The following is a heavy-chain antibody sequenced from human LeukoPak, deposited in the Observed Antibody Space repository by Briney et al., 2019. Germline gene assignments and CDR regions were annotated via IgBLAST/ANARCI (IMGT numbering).Heavy chain of an antibody. V-gene: IGHV3-30*18. CDR2: ISYDGSNK. J-gene: IGHJ4*02. Sequence: PGGSLRLSCAASGFTFSSYGMHWVRPAPGEGLEWVAVISYDGSNKYYADSVKGRFTISRDNSKNTLYLQMNSLRAEDTAVYYCAKSGQDRVFDYWGQGTLVTVSS. CDR1: GFTFSSYG. CDR3: AKSGQDRVFDY.